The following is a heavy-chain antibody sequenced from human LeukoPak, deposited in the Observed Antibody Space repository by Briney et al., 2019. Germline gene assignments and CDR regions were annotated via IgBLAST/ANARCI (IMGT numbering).Heavy chain of an antibody. CDR3: ARDGMTTPAFDY. D-gene: IGHD4-11*01. CDR1: GFTFSSYS. J-gene: IGHJ4*02. V-gene: IGHV3-21*01. Sequence: GGSLRLSCAASGFTFSSYSMNWVRQAPGKGLEWVSSISSSSSYIYYADSVKGRFIISRDNAKNSLYLQMNSLRAEDTAVYYCARDGMTTPAFDYWGQGTLVTVSS. CDR2: ISSSSSYI.